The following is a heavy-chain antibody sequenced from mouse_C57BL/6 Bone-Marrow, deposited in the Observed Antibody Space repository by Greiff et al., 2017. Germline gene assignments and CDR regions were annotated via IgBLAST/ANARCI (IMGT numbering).Heavy chain of an antibody. D-gene: IGHD2-3*01. Sequence: DVKLVESGPGLAKPSQTLSLTCSVTGYSITSDYWNWIRKFPGNKLEYMGYISYSGSTYYNPSLKSRISITRDTSKNQYYLQLNSVTTEDTATYYCARCVVGDGYSHWYFDVWGTGTTVTVSS. CDR2: ISYSGST. J-gene: IGHJ1*03. V-gene: IGHV3-8*01. CDR1: GYSITSDY. CDR3: ARCVVGDGYSHWYFDV.